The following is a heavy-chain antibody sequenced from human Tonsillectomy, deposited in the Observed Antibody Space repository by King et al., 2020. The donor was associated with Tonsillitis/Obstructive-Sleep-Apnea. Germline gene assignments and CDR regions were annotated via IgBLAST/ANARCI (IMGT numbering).Heavy chain of an antibody. Sequence: QLVQSGAEVRKPGASVKVSCKASGYTFTTYYIHWVRQAPGQGLEWMGIINPSGGSASYAQKFQGRVTMTRDTSTSTAYMQLSSLRSEDTAVYYCARDMGYYDSSGYYDAFDTWGQGTMVTVSS. J-gene: IGHJ3*02. V-gene: IGHV1-46*01. D-gene: IGHD3-22*01. CDR3: ARDMGYYDSSGYYDAFDT. CDR1: GYTFTTYY. CDR2: INPSGGSA.